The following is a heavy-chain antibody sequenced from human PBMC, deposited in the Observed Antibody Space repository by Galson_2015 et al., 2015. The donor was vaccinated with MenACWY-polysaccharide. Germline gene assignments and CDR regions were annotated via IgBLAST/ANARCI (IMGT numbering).Heavy chain of an antibody. D-gene: IGHD5-12*01. CDR2: IKSDGSNT. J-gene: IGHJ4*02. Sequence: SLRLSCAASGFTFSTYWMHWVRQAPGKGLEWVSRIKSDGSNTNYADSVKGRFTISRDNPKNTLYLQMNSLRAEDTALYYCASGYSAYDWGQGTLVTVSA. CDR3: ASGYSAYD. V-gene: IGHV3-74*01. CDR1: GFTFSTYW.